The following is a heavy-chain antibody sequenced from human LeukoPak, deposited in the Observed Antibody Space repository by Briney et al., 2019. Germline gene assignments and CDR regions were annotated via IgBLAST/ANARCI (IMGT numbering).Heavy chain of an antibody. J-gene: IGHJ4*02. CDR2: IYSGGTT. CDR1: GFTVSGNY. Sequence: GSLRLSCAVSGFTVSGNYMTWVRQAPGKGLEWVSVIYSGGTTYYKDSVKGRFTVSRDTSKNTVYLQMDSLRPEDTAVYYCASGPTYDYVRVILYWGQGTLVTVSS. V-gene: IGHV3-53*05. CDR3: ASGPTYDYVRVILY. D-gene: IGHD3-16*01.